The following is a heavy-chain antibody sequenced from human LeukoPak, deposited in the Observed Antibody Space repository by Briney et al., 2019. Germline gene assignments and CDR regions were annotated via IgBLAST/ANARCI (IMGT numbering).Heavy chain of an antibody. Sequence: GGSLRPSCAASGFTFSSYAMSWVRQAPGKGLEWVSAISGSGGSTYYADSVKGRFTISRDNSKNTLYLQMNSLRAEDTAVYYCAKDYDYAYYYYGMDVWGQGTTVTVSS. CDR2: ISGSGGST. V-gene: IGHV3-23*01. CDR3: AKDYDYAYYYYGMDV. D-gene: IGHD3-16*01. CDR1: GFTFSSYA. J-gene: IGHJ6*02.